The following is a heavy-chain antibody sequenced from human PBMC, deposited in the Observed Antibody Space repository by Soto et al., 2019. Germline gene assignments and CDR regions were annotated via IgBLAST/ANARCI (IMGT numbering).Heavy chain of an antibody. Sequence: EVQVVESGGGLVKPGGSLRLSCAASGFIFSNYSMNWVRQTPGKGLEWVSFISSSSTNVYYADSVKGRFTISRDNAKNSLYLQMNSLRAEDTAVYYCLCGGDCLAWGFWGQGTLVTVSS. V-gene: IGHV3-21*01. CDR1: GFIFSNYS. CDR2: ISSSSTNV. CDR3: LCGGDCLAWGF. J-gene: IGHJ4*02. D-gene: IGHD2-21*02.